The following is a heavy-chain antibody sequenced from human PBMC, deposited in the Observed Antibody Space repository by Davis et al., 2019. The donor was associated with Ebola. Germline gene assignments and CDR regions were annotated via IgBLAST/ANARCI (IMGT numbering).Heavy chain of an antibody. CDR1: GYTFTGYY. D-gene: IGHD5-12*01. J-gene: IGHJ6*02. Sequence: ASVKVSCKASGYTFTGYYMHWVRQAPGQRLEWMGWINAGNGNTKYSQKFQGRVTITRDTSASTAYMELSSLRSEDTAVYYCARVGYSGYVGYYYGMDVWGQGTTVTVSS. CDR3: ARVGYSGYVGYYYGMDV. CDR2: INAGNGNT. V-gene: IGHV1-3*01.